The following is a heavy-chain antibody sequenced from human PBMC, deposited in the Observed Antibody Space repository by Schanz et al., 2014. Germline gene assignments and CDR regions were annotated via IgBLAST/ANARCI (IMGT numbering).Heavy chain of an antibody. CDR3: VRDELLWFGEVLSLDY. D-gene: IGHD3-10*01. CDR2: ISGSGAST. J-gene: IGHJ4*02. Sequence: EVQLVESGGGLVQPGGSLRLSCTASGFTFSSYAMSWVRQAPGRGLEWVSGISGSGASTYYADSVKGRFTISRDNSNKTVDLQMNSLRAEDTAVYYCVRDELLWFGEVLSLDYWGQGALVTVSS. V-gene: IGHV3-23*04. CDR1: GFTFSSYA.